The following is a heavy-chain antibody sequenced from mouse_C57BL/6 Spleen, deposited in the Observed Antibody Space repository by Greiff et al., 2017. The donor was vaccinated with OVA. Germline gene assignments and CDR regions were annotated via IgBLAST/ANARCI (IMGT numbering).Heavy chain of an antibody. J-gene: IGHJ4*01. V-gene: IGHV14-4*01. CDR1: GFNIKDDY. Sequence: EVMLVESGAELVRPGASVKLSCTASGFNIKDDYMHWVKQRPEQGLEWIGWIDPENGDTEYASKFQGKATITADTSSNTAYLQLSSLTSEDTAVYYFTTWWGSSYVRYAMDYWGQGTSGTGSS. CDR3: TTWWGSSYVRYAMDY. CDR2: IDPENGDT. D-gene: IGHD1-1*01.